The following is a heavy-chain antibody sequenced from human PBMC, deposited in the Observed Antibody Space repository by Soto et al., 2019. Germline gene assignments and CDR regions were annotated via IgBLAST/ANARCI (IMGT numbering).Heavy chain of an antibody. CDR1: GGTFSRYA. J-gene: IGHJ4*02. CDR3: ATADTAMVTGY. D-gene: IGHD5-18*01. V-gene: IGHV1-69*06. Sequence: SVKVSCKASGGTFSRYAISWVRQAPGQGLEWMGGIIPIFGTANYAQKFQGRVTITADKSTSTAYMELSSLRSEDTAVYYCATADTAMVTGYWGQGTLVTVSS. CDR2: IIPIFGTA.